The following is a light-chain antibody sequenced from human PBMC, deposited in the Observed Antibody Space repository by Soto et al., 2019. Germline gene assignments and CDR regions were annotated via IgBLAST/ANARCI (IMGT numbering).Light chain of an antibody. J-gene: IGKJ5*01. CDR1: QSVSNT. V-gene: IGKV3-15*01. CDR3: QQYNDWPPIT. CDR2: YAS. Sequence: EIMMTQSPATLSVSQGERATLSCRASQSVSNTLAWYQQTPGQAPRLLIYYASTRATGIPARFSGSGSGTEFTITISSLQSEDFALYYCQQYNDWPPITFGQGTRLEIK.